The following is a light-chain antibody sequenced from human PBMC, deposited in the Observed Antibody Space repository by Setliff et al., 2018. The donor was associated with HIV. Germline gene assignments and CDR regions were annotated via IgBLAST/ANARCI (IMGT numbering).Light chain of an antibody. J-gene: IGLJ1*01. V-gene: IGLV2-18*02. Sequence: QSVLTQPPSVSGSPGQSVTISCTGTSSDVGSSTRVSWYQQPPGTAPRLMIYEVSSRPSGVPDRFSGSKSGNTASLNIAGLQSEDEADYYCSSGTSSISPYVVGTGTNVTVL. CDR2: EVS. CDR3: SSGTSSISPYV. CDR1: SSDVGSSTR.